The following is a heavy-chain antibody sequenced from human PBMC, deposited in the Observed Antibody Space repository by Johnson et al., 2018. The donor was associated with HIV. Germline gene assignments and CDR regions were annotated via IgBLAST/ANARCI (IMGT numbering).Heavy chain of an antibody. CDR2: IKQDGSEK. V-gene: IGHV3-7*05. Sequence: EVQLVESGGGVVQPGRSLRLSCAASGFTFSSYGMHWVRQAPGKGLEWVANIKQDGSEKYYVDSVKGRFTISRDNAKNSLYLQMNSLRVEDTAVYYCARNLRDPAWGDAFDIWGQGTMVTVSS. J-gene: IGHJ3*02. CDR1: GFTFSSYG. D-gene: IGHD3-10*01. CDR3: ARNLRDPAWGDAFDI.